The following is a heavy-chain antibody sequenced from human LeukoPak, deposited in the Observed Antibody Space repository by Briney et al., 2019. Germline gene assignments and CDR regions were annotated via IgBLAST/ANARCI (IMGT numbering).Heavy chain of an antibody. D-gene: IGHD2-21*01. CDR3: AKGYIQLWWFDY. CDR2: ISGSGDSA. Sequence: GGSLRLSCAASGFTFSTYAMSWVRQAPGKGLQWVSLISGSGDSAHYADSVKGRFNISRDNSKNTVYLQMTNLRAEDTAVYYCAKGYIQLWWFDYWGQGTLVTVSS. J-gene: IGHJ4*02. V-gene: IGHV3-23*01. CDR1: GFTFSTYA.